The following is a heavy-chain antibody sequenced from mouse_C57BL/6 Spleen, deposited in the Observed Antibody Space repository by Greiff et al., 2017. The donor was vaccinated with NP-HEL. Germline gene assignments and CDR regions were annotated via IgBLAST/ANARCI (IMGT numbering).Heavy chain of an antibody. CDR3: AIYGNVAWFAY. V-gene: IGHV1-61*01. J-gene: IGHJ3*01. CDR2: IYTSDSET. D-gene: IGHD2-1*01. CDR1: GYTFTSYW. Sequence: QVQLQQPGAELVRPGSSVKLSCKASGYTFTSYWMDWVKQRPGQGLEWIGNIYTSDSETHYNQKFKDKATLTVDKSSSTAYMQLSSLTSEDSAVYYCAIYGNVAWFAYWGQGTLVTVSA.